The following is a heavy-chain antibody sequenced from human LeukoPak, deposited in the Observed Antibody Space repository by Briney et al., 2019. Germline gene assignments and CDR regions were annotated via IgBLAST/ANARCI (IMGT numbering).Heavy chain of an antibody. V-gene: IGHV4-34*01. J-gene: IGHJ5*02. CDR1: GFTLSAYW. D-gene: IGHD3-9*01. CDR3: ARHRLLRYFDWLYLLVGFDP. Sequence: GSLRLSCAASGFTLSAYWMSWVRQPPGKGLEWIGEINHSGSTNYNPAPKSRVTISVDTSKNQFSLKLSSVTAADTAVYYYARHRLLRYFDWLYLLVGFDPWGQGTLVTVSS. CDR2: INHSGST.